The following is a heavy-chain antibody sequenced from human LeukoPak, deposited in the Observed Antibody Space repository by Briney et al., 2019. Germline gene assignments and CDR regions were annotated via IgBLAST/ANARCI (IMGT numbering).Heavy chain of an antibody. D-gene: IGHD2-15*01. CDR3: AGCSGGSCYGGFDP. CDR1: GFTFSTYA. CDR2: ITGSGSST. V-gene: IGHV3-23*01. Sequence: GGSLRLSCAASGFTFSTYAMNWVRQAPGKGLEWVSSITGSGSSTYYADSVKGRFTISRDNSKNTLYLQMNSLRAEDTAVYYCAGCSGGSCYGGFDPWGQGTLVTVSS. J-gene: IGHJ5*02.